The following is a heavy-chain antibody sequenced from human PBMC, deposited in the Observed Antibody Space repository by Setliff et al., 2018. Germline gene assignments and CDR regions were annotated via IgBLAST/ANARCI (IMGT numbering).Heavy chain of an antibody. V-gene: IGHV4-39*01. Sequence: SETLSLTCTVSDDSFTSSRYYWGWIRQAPGSGLEWIGSISYSGTPYYNASVESRVTISIDTSRNQFSLNLNSVTAADTAVYYCARHKVIKKEFIRLTWFDPWGQGTPVTSPQ. CDR2: ISYSGTP. D-gene: IGHD3-10*01. CDR1: DDSFTSSRYY. CDR3: ARHKVIKKEFIRLTWFDP. J-gene: IGHJ5*02.